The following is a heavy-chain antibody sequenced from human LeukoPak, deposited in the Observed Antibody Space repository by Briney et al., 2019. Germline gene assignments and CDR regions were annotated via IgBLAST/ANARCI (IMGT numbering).Heavy chain of an antibody. J-gene: IGHJ5*02. CDR1: GYSISSGYY. Sequence: SETLSLTCTVSGYSISSGYYWGWIRQPPGKGLEWIGSIYHSGSTYYNPSLKSRVTISVDTSKNQFSLKLSSVTAADTAVYYCARDRRRELHGGPNWFDPWGQGTLVTVSS. V-gene: IGHV4-38-2*02. CDR2: IYHSGST. D-gene: IGHD1-7*01. CDR3: ARDRRRELHGGPNWFDP.